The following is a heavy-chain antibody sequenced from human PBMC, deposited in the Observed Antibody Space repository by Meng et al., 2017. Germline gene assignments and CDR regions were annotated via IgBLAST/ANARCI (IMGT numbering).Heavy chain of an antibody. V-gene: IGHV6-1*01. D-gene: IGHD1-26*01. J-gene: IGHJ4*02. CDR1: GDSVSSNSAA. Sequence: QRSGPGLVKARPSLPLLRAISGDSVSSNSAAWNWIRQSPSRGLEWLGRAYYRYKWYHDYAESVKSRISIDPDTSKNQFSLQLRSVTPEDSAVYYCARGSYSFDSWGQRTLVTVSS. CDR2: AYYRYKWYH. CDR3: ARGSYSFDS.